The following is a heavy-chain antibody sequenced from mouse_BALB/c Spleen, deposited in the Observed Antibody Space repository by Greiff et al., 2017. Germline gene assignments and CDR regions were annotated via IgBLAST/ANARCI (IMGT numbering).Heavy chain of an antibody. J-gene: IGHJ4*01. CDR2: ISSGGSYT. Sequence: EVQGVESGGGLVKPGGSLKLSCAASGFTFSSYAMSWVRQSPEKRLEWVAEISSGGSYTYYPDTVTGRFTISRDNAKNTLYLEMSSLRSEDTAMYYCARKVDGSSYGYAMDYWGQGTSVTVSS. V-gene: IGHV5-9-4*01. CDR3: ARKVDGSSYGYAMDY. CDR1: GFTFSSYA. D-gene: IGHD1-1*01.